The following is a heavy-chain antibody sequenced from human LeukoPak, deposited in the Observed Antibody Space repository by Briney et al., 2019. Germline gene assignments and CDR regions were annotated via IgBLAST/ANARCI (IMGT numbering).Heavy chain of an antibody. V-gene: IGHV3-7*03. D-gene: IGHD4-11*01. CDR3: AKGGYSNYGVGYYMDV. Sequence: GGSLRLSCAASGFTFSSYWMSWVRQAPGKGLEWVANIKQDGSEKYYVDSVKGRFTISRDNAKNSLYLQMNSLRAEDMALYYCAKGGYSNYGVGYYMDVWGKGTTVTVSS. CDR1: GFTFSSYW. CDR2: IKQDGSEK. J-gene: IGHJ6*03.